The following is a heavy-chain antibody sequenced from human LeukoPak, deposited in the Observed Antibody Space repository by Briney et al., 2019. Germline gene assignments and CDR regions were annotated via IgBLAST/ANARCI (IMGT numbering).Heavy chain of an antibody. V-gene: IGHV4-38-2*01. CDR1: GYSISSGYY. CDR3: ATGEFTVTTY. CDR2: IYHSGST. J-gene: IGHJ4*02. Sequence: PSETLSLTCAVSGYSISSGYYWGWIRQPPGKGLEWIGSIYHSGSTYYNPSLKSRVTISVDTSKNQFSPKLSSVTAADTAVYYCATGEFTVTTYWGQGTLVTVSS. D-gene: IGHD4-17*01.